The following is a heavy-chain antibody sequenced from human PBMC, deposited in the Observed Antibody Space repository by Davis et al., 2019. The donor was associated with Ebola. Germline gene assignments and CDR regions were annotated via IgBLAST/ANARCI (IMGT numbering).Heavy chain of an antibody. V-gene: IGHV3-21*01. J-gene: IGHJ4*02. D-gene: IGHD6-13*01. CDR3: ARGAVLAYSSSWYGDY. CDR2: ISSSSSYI. Sequence: GGSLRLSCAASGFTFSSYSMNWVRQAPGKGLEWVSSISSSSSYIYYADSVKGRFTISRDNAKNSLYLQVNSLRAEDTAVYYCARGAVLAYSSSWYGDYWGQGTLVTVSS. CDR1: GFTFSSYS.